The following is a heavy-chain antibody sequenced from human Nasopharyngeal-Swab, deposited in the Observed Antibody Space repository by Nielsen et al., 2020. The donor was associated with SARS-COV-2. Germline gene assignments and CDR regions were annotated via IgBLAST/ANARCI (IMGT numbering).Heavy chain of an antibody. V-gene: IGHV3-48*02. CDR1: GFTFSSYS. Sequence: GESLKISCAASGFTFSSYSMNWVRRAPGKGPEWVSYISSSSSTIYYADSVKGRFTISRDNAKNSLYLQMNSLRDEDTAVYYCARDIGPFAAPNWFDPWGQGTLVTVSS. CDR2: ISSSSSTI. J-gene: IGHJ5*02. CDR3: ARDIGPFAAPNWFDP. D-gene: IGHD6-13*01.